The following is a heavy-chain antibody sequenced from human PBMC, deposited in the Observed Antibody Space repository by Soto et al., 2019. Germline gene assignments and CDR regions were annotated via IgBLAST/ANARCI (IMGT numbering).Heavy chain of an antibody. D-gene: IGHD3-10*01. CDR2: ISGSGGST. CDR1: GFTFGSYA. CDR3: AKHHGGVLSHFHS. Sequence: GGSLRLSCAASGFTFGSYALTWVRQAPGKGLEWISGISGSGGSTYYADFVKGRFTISRDNSMHTLYLQMDSLSAEDTAIYYCAKHHGGVLSHFHSWGQGTPVTVSS. J-gene: IGHJ4*02. V-gene: IGHV3-23*01.